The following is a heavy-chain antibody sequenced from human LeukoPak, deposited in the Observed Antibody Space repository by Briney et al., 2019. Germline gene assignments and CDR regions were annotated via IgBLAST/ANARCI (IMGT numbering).Heavy chain of an antibody. V-gene: IGHV3-9*01. Sequence: PGGSLRLSCAASGFTFDDYAVHWVRQAPGKGLEWVSGISWNSGSIGYADSVKGRFTISRDNAKNSLYLQMNSLRAEDTALYYCAKDWYSSSWYYFDYWGQGTLVTVSS. CDR3: AKDWYSSSWYYFDY. CDR2: ISWNSGSI. CDR1: GFTFDDYA. J-gene: IGHJ4*02. D-gene: IGHD6-13*01.